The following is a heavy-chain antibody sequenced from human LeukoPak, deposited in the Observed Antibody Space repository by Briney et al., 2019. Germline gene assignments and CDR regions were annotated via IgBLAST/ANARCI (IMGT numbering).Heavy chain of an antibody. V-gene: IGHV1-2*06. CDR3: ARIEWELLNAGY. D-gene: IGHD1-26*01. CDR2: INPNSGGT. CDR1: GYTFTGYY. J-gene: IGHJ4*02. Sequence: ASVKVSCKASGYTFTGYYMHWVRQAPGQGVEWMGRINPNSGGTNYAQKFQGRVTMTRDTSISTAYMELSRLRSDDTAVYYCARIEWELLNAGYWGQGTLVTVSS.